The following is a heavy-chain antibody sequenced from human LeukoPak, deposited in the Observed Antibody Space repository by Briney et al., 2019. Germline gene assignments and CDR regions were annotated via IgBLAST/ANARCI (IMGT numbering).Heavy chain of an antibody. Sequence: GGSLRLSCAASGFTFSNYEMHWVRQAPGKGLEWISYISSGGGAKYCADSVKGRFTISRDIVNSSLFLQVNSLRAEDTAVYYCARGTYGSGTYGRYGMDVWGKGTTVTVSS. CDR3: ARGTYGSGTYGRYGMDV. CDR2: ISSGGGAK. CDR1: GFTFSNYE. J-gene: IGHJ6*04. V-gene: IGHV3-48*03. D-gene: IGHD3-10*01.